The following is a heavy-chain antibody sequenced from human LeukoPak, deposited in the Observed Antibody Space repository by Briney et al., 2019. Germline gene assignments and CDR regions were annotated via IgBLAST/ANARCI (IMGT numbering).Heavy chain of an antibody. CDR2: ISTQSGNT. CDR1: GYTFTGYY. CDR3: ARGAYGDK. Sequence: ASVKVSCKASGYTFTGYYMHWVRQAPGQGLEWMGWISTQSGNTKYAQKVQGRLTLTTDRSTNTAYMELRSLRSDDTAVYYCARGAYGDKWGQGTMVTVSS. D-gene: IGHD4-17*01. J-gene: IGHJ4*02. V-gene: IGHV1-18*04.